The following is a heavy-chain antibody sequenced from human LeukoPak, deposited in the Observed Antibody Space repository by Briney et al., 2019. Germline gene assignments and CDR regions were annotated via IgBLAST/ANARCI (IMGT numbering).Heavy chain of an antibody. CDR1: GFTFSDYS. CDR3: VRVGGAFDL. V-gene: IGHV3-48*01. D-gene: IGHD3-16*01. J-gene: IGHJ3*01. Sequence: GGSLRLSCAASGFTFSDYSMNWVRQAPGKGLEWISYISSSSSTIYYADSVKGRFTISRDNAKKSLYMQMDSLRAEDTAVYYCVRVGGAFDLWGQGTRVSVSS. CDR2: ISSSSSTI.